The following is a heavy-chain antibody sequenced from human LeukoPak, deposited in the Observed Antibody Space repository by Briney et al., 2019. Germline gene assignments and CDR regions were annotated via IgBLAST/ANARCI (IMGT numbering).Heavy chain of an antibody. CDR3: ASDRAVAGTGPYYYYMDV. J-gene: IGHJ6*03. CDR2: ISWNSGSI. V-gene: IGHV3-9*01. CDR1: GFTFDDYA. D-gene: IGHD6-19*01. Sequence: QPGRSLRLSCAASGFTFDDYAMHWVRQAPGKGLEWVSGISWNSGSIGYADSVKGRFTISRDNAKNSLYLQMNSLRAEDTAVYYCASDRAVAGTGPYYYYMDVWGKGTTVTISS.